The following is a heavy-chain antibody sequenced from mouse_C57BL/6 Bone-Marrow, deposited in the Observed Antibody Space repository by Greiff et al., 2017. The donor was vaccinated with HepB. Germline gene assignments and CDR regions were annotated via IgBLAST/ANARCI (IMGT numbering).Heavy chain of an antibody. CDR1: GYTFTSYW. V-gene: IGHV1-55*01. D-gene: IGHD1-1*01. Sequence: QVQLQQPGAELVKPGASVKMSCKASGYTFTSYWITWVKQRPGQGLEWIGDIYPGSGSTNYNEKFKSKATLTVDTSSSTAYMQLSSLTSEDSAVYYCARAAPYGSSTGYFDYWGQGTTLTVSS. CDR2: IYPGSGST. CDR3: ARAAPYGSSTGYFDY. J-gene: IGHJ2*01.